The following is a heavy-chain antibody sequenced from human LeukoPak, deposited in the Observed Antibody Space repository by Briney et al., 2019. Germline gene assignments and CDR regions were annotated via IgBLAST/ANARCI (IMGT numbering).Heavy chain of an antibody. CDR2: IRYDGSNK. J-gene: IGHJ6*02. CDR3: AGISVMAAKYYYGMDV. V-gene: IGHV3-30*02. D-gene: IGHD2-21*01. CDR1: GFTFSSYG. Sequence: GGSLRLSCAASGFTFSSYGMHWVRQAPGKGLEWVAFIRYDGSNKYYADSVKGRFTISRDNSKNTLYLQMNSLRAEDTAVYYCAGISVMAAKYYYGMDVWGQGTTVTVSS.